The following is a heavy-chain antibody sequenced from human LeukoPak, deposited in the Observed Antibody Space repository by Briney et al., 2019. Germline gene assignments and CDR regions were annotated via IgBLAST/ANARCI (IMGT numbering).Heavy chain of an antibody. D-gene: IGHD3-10*01. CDR3: AREYYGSGSYYTGKFDY. V-gene: IGHV3-33*01. Sequence: QPGGSLRLSCAASGLTFSSYGMHWVRQAPGKGLEWVAVIWYDGSNKYYADSVKGRFTISRDNSKNTLYLQMNSLRAEDTAVYYCAREYYGSGSYYTGKFDYWGQGTLVTVSS. J-gene: IGHJ4*02. CDR1: GLTFSSYG. CDR2: IWYDGSNK.